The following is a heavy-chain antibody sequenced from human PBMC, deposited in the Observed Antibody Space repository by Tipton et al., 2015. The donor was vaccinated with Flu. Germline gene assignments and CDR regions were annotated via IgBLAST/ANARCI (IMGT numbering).Heavy chain of an antibody. CDR1: NDSISTSY. V-gene: IGHV4-59*12. J-gene: IGHJ5*02. Sequence: TLSLTCTVPNDSISTSYWSWIRQSPGKGLEWIGYLYYSGSTIYNPSLKSRVTISVDMSKNQLSLKLTSVTAADTAVYYCAKVSALWFDPWGQGTLVTVSS. CDR2: LYYSGST. CDR3: AKVSALWFDP.